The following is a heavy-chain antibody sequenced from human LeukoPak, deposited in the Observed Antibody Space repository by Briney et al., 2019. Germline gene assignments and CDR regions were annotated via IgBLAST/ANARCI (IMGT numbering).Heavy chain of an antibody. CDR1: GFSFSTYS. D-gene: IGHD3-22*01. CDR2: ISSSSSTI. J-gene: IGHJ4*02. Sequence: GGSLRLSCAASGFSFSTYSMNWVRQAPGKGLEWVSYISSSSSTIYYADSVKGRFTISRDNAKNSLYLQMNSLRAEDTAVYYCARDLDYYDSSGQTDYWGQGTLVAVSS. V-gene: IGHV3-48*01. CDR3: ARDLDYYDSSGQTDY.